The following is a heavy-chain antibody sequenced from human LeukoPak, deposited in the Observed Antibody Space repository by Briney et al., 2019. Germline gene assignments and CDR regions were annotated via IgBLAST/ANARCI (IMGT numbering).Heavy chain of an antibody. V-gene: IGHV4-34*01. Sequence: PGGSLRLSCAASGFTFSNYAMSWVRQAPGKGLEWVGEINHSGSTNYNPSLKSRVTISVDTSKNQFSLKLSSVTAADTAVYYCARGDSFSGNIACWGQGTLVTVSS. J-gene: IGHJ4*02. CDR2: INHSGST. CDR1: GFTFSNYA. CDR3: ARGDSFSGNIAC. D-gene: IGHD2-21*01.